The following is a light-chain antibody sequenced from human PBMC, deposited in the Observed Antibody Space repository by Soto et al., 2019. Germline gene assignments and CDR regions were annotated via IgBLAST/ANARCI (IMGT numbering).Light chain of an antibody. CDR1: QTVRNNY. CDR2: DAS. V-gene: IGKV3-20*01. J-gene: IGKJ5*01. Sequence: EVVLAQSPVTLFFCTGERATLSCRARQTVRNNYLAWYQQKPGQAPKLLIYDASSRATGIPDRFSGGGYGTDCILTIGRLEPEDFAVYYCQQYGSPITFGQGTRLEIK. CDR3: QQYGSPIT.